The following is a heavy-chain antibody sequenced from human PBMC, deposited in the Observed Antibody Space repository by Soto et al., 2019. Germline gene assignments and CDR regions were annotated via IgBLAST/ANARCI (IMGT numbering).Heavy chain of an antibody. D-gene: IGHD1-1*01. CDR2: ISYNSAKT. V-gene: IGHV3-23*01. CDR3: ATQDFRGATGTT. Sequence: VLLLESGGGLVQPGGSLRLSCAASGFTFSSSAMGWVRQAPGKGLEWLSLISYNSAKTYYADSVKGRFTISRDNSKNTLYLQISSLRAEDTAVYYCATQDFRGATGTTWGQGTLVTVSS. J-gene: IGHJ4*02. CDR1: GFTFSSSA.